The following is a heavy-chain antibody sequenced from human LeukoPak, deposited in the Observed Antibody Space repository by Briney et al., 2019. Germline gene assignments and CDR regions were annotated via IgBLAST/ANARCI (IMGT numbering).Heavy chain of an antibody. CDR1: GGSISSSSYY. J-gene: IGHJ6*02. D-gene: IGHD4-17*01. Sequence: TSETLSLTCTVSGGSISSSSYYWGWIRQPPGKGLEWIGSIYYSGSTYYNPSLKSRVTISVDTSKNQFSLKLSSVTAADTAVYYCARDSDYGDYFSYYYYGMDVWGQGTTVTVSS. V-gene: IGHV4-39*02. CDR3: ARDSDYGDYFSYYYYGMDV. CDR2: IYYSGST.